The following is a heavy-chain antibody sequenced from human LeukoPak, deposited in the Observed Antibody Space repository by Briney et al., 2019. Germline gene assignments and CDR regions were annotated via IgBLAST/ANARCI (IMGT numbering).Heavy chain of an antibody. Sequence: ASVKVSCKASGYTFTGYYMHWVRQAPGQGLELRGWINPNSGGTNYAQKFQGRVTMTRDTSISTAYMELSRLRSDDTAVYYCARDVSTVWAFDIWGQGTMVTVSS. D-gene: IGHD4-17*01. J-gene: IGHJ3*02. CDR3: ARDVSTVWAFDI. CDR1: GYTFTGYY. V-gene: IGHV1-2*02. CDR2: INPNSGGT.